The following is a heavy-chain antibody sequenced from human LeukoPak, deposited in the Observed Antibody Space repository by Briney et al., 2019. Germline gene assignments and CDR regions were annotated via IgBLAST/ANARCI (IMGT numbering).Heavy chain of an antibody. J-gene: IGHJ6*02. D-gene: IGHD3-22*01. V-gene: IGHV1-69*04. CDR2: IIPILGIA. CDR3: ARDLKSMIVVVGDYYYGMNV. CDR1: GGTFSSYA. Sequence: AASVKVSCKASGGTFSSYAISWVRQAPGQGLEWMGRIIPILGIANYAQKFQGRVTITADKSTSTAYMELSSLRSEDTAVYYCARDLKSMIVVVGDYYYGMNVWGQGTTVTVSS.